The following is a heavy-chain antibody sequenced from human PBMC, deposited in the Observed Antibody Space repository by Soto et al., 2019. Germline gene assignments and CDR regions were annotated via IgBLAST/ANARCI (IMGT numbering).Heavy chain of an antibody. Sequence: GGSLRLSCAASGFTFSGSAMHWVRQASGRGLEWVGRIRTKANSYATEYAASVKGRFTISRDDSKNTAYLQMNSLKTEDTAVYYCTRLDVVMWSPGYTFDIWGQGKMVTVSS. J-gene: IGHJ3*02. CDR1: GFTFSGSA. D-gene: IGHD6-13*01. CDR2: IRTKANSYAT. V-gene: IGHV3-73*01. CDR3: TRLDVVMWSPGYTFDI.